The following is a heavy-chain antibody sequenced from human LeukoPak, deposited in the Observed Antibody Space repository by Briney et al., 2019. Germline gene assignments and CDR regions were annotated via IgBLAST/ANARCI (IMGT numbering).Heavy chain of an antibody. CDR1: GFTFDDYA. CDR2: ISWNSGSI. Sequence: PGGSLRLSCAASGFTFDDYAMHWVRQAPGKGLEWVSGISWNSGSIGYADSVKGRFTISRDNAKNSLYLQMNSLRAEDTALYYCAKDSSPCSSTARFQHRGQGTLVTVSS. CDR3: AKDSSPCSSTARFQH. D-gene: IGHD6-13*01. J-gene: IGHJ1*01. V-gene: IGHV3-9*01.